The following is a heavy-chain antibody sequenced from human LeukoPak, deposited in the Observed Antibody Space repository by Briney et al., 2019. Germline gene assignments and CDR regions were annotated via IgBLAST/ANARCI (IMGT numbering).Heavy chain of an antibody. J-gene: IGHJ4*02. CDR3: ARQQIYVGIGMVDYFDY. CDR2: INPNSGGT. D-gene: IGHD6-13*01. Sequence: ASVKVSCKASGYTFTGYYMHWVRQAPGRGLEWMGWINPNSGGTNYAQKFQGRVTMTRDTSISTAYMELSRLRSDDTAIYYCARQQIYVGIGMVDYFDYWGQGILVTVSS. V-gene: IGHV1-2*02. CDR1: GYTFTGYY.